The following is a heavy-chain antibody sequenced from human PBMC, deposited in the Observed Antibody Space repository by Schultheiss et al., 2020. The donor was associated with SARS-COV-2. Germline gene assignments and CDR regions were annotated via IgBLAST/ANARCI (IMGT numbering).Heavy chain of an antibody. V-gene: IGHV1-2*02. J-gene: IGHJ6*02. CDR2: INPNSGGT. Sequence: ASVKVSCKASGYTFTGYYMHWVRQAPGQGLEWMGWINPNSGGTNYAQKFQGRVTMTRDTSISTAYMELSRLRSDDTAVYYCARDRAWIQLWLPDYYYYYGMDVWGQGTTVTVSS. CDR3: ARDRAWIQLWLPDYYYYYGMDV. CDR1: GYTFTGYY. D-gene: IGHD5-18*01.